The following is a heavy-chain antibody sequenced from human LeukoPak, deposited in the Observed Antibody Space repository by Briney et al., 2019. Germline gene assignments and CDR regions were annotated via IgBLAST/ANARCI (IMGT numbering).Heavy chain of an antibody. Sequence: ASVKVSCKTSGYTFIDYYMQWVRQAPGQGLEWMGWINPISGGTNYAQNFQARVTMTRDTSINTAYMELSSLTSDDTAVYYCARPISGPLSFWAFDVWGQGTMVTVSS. J-gene: IGHJ3*01. D-gene: IGHD3-10*01. CDR3: ARPISGPLSFWAFDV. CDR2: INPISGGT. CDR1: GYTFIDYY. V-gene: IGHV1-2*02.